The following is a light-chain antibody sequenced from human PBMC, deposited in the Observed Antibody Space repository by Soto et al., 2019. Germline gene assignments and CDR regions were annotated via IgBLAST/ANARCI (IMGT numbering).Light chain of an antibody. CDR3: QQSYSAPRT. J-gene: IGKJ1*01. CDR2: AAS. Sequence: DIQMTQSPSSLSASVGDRVTIPCRASQSISSYLTWYQQKPGKAPKLLIYAASSLQSGVPSRFSGSGSGTDFTLTINSLQPEDFATYYCQQSYSAPRTFGQGTKVDIK. V-gene: IGKV1-39*01. CDR1: QSISSY.